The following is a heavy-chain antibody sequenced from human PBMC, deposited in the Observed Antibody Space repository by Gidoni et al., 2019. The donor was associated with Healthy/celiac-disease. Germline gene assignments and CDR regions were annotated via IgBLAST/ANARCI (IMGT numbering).Heavy chain of an antibody. CDR2: ISGSGGST. D-gene: IGHD4-17*01. V-gene: IGHV3-23*01. CDR3: AKSRTTGHTTEYYFDY. Sequence: EVQLLESGGGLVQPGGSLRLSCAASGFTFSSYAMSWVRQAPGKGLEWVSAISGSGGSTYYADSVKGRFTISRDNSKNTLYLQMNSLRAEDTAVYYCAKSRTTGHTTEYYFDYWGQGTLVTVSS. CDR1: GFTFSSYA. J-gene: IGHJ4*02.